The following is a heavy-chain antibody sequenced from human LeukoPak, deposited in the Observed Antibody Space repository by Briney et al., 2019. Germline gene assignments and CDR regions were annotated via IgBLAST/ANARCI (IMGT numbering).Heavy chain of an antibody. CDR2: ISGTVDNT. Sequence: PGGSLRLSCAASGFTFSSNAMTWVRQAPGKGLEWVSTISGTVDNTYYADSVKGRFTISRDNSKNTLYLRMNSLRAEDTAVYFCAKDQTVAGTFDSWGQGTLVTVSS. V-gene: IGHV3-23*01. D-gene: IGHD6-19*01. CDR3: AKDQTVAGTFDS. J-gene: IGHJ4*02. CDR1: GFTFSSNA.